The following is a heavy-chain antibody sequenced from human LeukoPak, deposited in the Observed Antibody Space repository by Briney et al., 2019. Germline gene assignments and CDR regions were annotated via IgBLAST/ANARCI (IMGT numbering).Heavy chain of an antibody. CDR1: GFTFSVYD. V-gene: IGHV3-23*01. D-gene: IGHD5-24*01. Sequence: GGSLRLSCAASGFTFSVYDMYWIRQSPGKGLECVSVISRGGISYYADSVKGRFTISRDNSKNTLYLQMNSLRAEDTAVYYCAKDTSNGYTDSYYGMDVWGQGTTVTVSS. CDR2: ISRGGIS. J-gene: IGHJ6*02. CDR3: AKDTSNGYTDSYYGMDV.